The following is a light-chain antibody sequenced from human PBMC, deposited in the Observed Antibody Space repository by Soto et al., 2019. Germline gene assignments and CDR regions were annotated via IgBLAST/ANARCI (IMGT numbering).Light chain of an antibody. CDR3: QQRDNWPLT. Sequence: EIVLTQSPATLSLSPGQRATLSCRASESIRRYLAWYQQKPGQAPRLLIFDASNRATGLPARFSGSGSGTDFTLTISSLEPEDFAVCYCQQRDNWPLTFGGGTKVEVK. J-gene: IGKJ4*01. CDR2: DAS. V-gene: IGKV3-11*01. CDR1: ESIRRY.